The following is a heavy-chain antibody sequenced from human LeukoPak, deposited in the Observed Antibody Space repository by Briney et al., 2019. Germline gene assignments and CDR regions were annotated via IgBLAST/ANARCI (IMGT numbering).Heavy chain of an antibody. CDR2: ISSSSYI. D-gene: IGHD3-22*01. V-gene: IGHV3-21*01. CDR1: GFTFSSYS. J-gene: IGHJ4*02. CDR3: ARAGDYYDSSGYYNEDY. Sequence: GGSLRLSCAASGFTFSSYSMNWVRQAPGKGLEWVSSISSSSYIYYADSVKGRFTISRDNAKNSLYLQMNSLRAEDTAVYYCARAGDYYDSSGYYNEDYWGQGTLVTVSS.